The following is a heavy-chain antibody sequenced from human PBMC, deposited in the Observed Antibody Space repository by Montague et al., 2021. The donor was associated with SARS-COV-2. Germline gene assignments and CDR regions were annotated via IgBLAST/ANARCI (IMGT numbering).Heavy chain of an antibody. J-gene: IGHJ5*01. CDR3: ARWDPQTLTLIGLLGKSARDS. V-gene: IGHV4-34*01. Sequence: SETLPLTCAVYGGSFSGYYWTWIRQSPGKGLERIAEINHSGTTNYNFNPSLRSRVTISVDTSKSQFSLKLSSVTAADTGVYYCARWDPQTLTLIGLLGKSARDSWGQGTLVTVSS. CDR1: GGSFSGYY. CDR2: INHSGTT. D-gene: IGHD1-26*01.